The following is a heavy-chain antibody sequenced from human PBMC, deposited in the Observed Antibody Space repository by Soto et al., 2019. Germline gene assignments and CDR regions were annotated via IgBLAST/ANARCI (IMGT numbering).Heavy chain of an antibody. D-gene: IGHD3-16*01. CDR3: VRLGDWAGGY. CDR1: GGSISSGVYY. CDR2: IYSGNT. J-gene: IGHJ4*02. V-gene: IGHV4-31*03. Sequence: QVQLQESGPGLVKPSQTLSLTCSVSGGSISSGVYYWTWIRQHPGKGLEWIGNIYSGNTNYNPSLKSRVTISADTSKNQLSLKLSSVTAADTAVYYCVRLGDWAGGYCGQGTLVAVSS.